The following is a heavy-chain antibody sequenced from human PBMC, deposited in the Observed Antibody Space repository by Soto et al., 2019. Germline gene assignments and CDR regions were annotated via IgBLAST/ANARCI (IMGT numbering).Heavy chain of an antibody. J-gene: IGHJ4*02. V-gene: IGHV3-33*01. CDR1: GFTFSSYG. CDR3: ARASGYSSSWSLDY. Sequence: QVQLVESGGGVVQPGRSLRLSCAASGFTFSSYGMHWVRQAPGKGLEWVVVIWYDGSNKYYADSVKGRFTISRDNSKNTLYLQMNSLRAEDTAVYYCARASGYSSSWSLDYWGQGTLVTVSS. D-gene: IGHD6-13*01. CDR2: IWYDGSNK.